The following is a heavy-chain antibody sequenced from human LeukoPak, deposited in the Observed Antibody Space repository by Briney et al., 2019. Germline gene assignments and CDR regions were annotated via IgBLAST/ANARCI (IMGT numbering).Heavy chain of an antibody. CDR3: AGYYYGSGSYRNPHNWFDP. Sequence: SVKVSCKASGGTFSSYAISWVRQAPGQGLEWMGGIIPIFGTANYAQKFQGRVTITADESTSTAYMELSSLRSEDTAVYYCAGYYYGSGSYRNPHNWFDPWGQGTLVTVSS. D-gene: IGHD3-10*01. CDR1: GGTFSSYA. J-gene: IGHJ5*02. V-gene: IGHV1-69*13. CDR2: IIPIFGTA.